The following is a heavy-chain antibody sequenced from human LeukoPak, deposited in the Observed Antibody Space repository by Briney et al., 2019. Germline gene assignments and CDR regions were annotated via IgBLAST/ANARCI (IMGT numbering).Heavy chain of an antibody. CDR1: GGSISSDY. D-gene: IGHD3-16*01. J-gene: IGHJ4*02. V-gene: IGHV4-59*01. CDR2: IYSGGST. Sequence: PSETLSLTCTVSGGSISSDYWSWTRQPPGKGLEWIGFIYSGGSTNYNPSLKSRVTISVDTSKNQFSPKLSSVTAADTAVYYCARGWGYFDYWGQGSLVTVSS. CDR3: ARGWGYFDY.